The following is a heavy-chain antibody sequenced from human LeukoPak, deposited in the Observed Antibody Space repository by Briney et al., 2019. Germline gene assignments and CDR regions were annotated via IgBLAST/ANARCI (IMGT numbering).Heavy chain of an antibody. D-gene: IGHD2-2*01. J-gene: IGHJ6*02. CDR2: INPNSGGT. CDR3: ASPQSAAHYYNGTDV. V-gene: IGHV1-2*02. CDR1: GYTFTGYY. Sequence: ASVKVSCKASGYTFTGYYIHWVRQAPGQGLEWMGEINPNSGGTNYAQKFQGRVTMTRDTSISTAYLELSRLTSDDTAVYYCASPQSAAHYYNGTDVWGQGTTVTVSS.